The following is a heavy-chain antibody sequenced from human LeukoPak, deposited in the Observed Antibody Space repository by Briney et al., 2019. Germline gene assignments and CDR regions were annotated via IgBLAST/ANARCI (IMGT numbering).Heavy chain of an antibody. Sequence: PSETLSLTCNVSGGSISGYYWSWIRQPAGKGLEWIGRIYTSGSTNYNPSLKSRVTISVDTSKNQFSLKLSSVTAADTAVYYCAMRVVYCSGGSCYNYFDYWDQGTLVTVSS. D-gene: IGHD2-15*01. CDR1: GGSISGYY. CDR3: AMRVVYCSGGSCYNYFDY. CDR2: IYTSGST. V-gene: IGHV4-4*07. J-gene: IGHJ4*02.